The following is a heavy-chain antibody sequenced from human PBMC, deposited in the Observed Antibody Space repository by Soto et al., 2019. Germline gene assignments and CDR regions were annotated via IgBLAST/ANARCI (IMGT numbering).Heavy chain of an antibody. CDR2: ISWNSLSI. V-gene: IGHV3-9*01. CDR1: GFTFDDYA. Sequence: GGSLRLSCAASGFTFDDYAMHWVRQAPGKGLEYVSGISWNSLSIGYADSVKGRFTISRDNAKNSLYLQMNSLRAEDTALYYCATLTYCSSASCPNYYYVMDVWGQGTTVTVSS. D-gene: IGHD2-2*01. CDR3: ATLTYCSSASCPNYYYVMDV. J-gene: IGHJ6*02.